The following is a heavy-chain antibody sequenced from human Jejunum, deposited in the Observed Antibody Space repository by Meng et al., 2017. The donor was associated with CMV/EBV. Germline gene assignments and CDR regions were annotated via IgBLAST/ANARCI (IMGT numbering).Heavy chain of an antibody. Sequence: QRQLQQWGAGLVKPSQTPSLTCSVFGGSISNNYWSWIWHCPPPGMERIGKMRTTGRSYSNPSLNRRVRMSVSTSTTHFPFNLRSTTAADTAASYYYRGANPYSSGRSWGQGTLVTVSS. V-gene: IGHV4-34*01. CDR1: GGSISNNY. CDR3: YRGANPYSSGRS. D-gene: IGHD5-18*01. J-gene: IGHJ5*02. CDR2: MRTTGRS.